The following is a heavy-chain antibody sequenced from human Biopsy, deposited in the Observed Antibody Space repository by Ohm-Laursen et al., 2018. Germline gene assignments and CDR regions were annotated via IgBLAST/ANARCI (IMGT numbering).Heavy chain of an antibody. V-gene: IGHV3-9*01. CDR1: GFRFADYA. D-gene: IGHD1-26*01. J-gene: IGHJ3*01. CDR2: ISWNGGTI. CDR3: AKACCSGSYYDGFDV. Sequence: SLRLSCSASGFRFADYAMHWVRQVPGKDLEWVSGISWNGGTIGYADSVKGRFTISRDDAKNSLHLQMDSLRPEDTALYYCAKACCSGSYYDGFDVWGQGTVVTVSS.